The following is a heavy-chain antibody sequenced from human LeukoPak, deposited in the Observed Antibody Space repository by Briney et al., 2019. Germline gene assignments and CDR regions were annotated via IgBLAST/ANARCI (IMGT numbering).Heavy chain of an antibody. CDR2: IYYSGST. D-gene: IGHD6-13*01. CDR1: GGSISSSSYY. Sequence: SETLSLTCTVSGGSISSSSYYWGWIRQPPGKGLEWIGSIYYSGSTYYNPSLKSRVTISVDTSKNQFSLKLSSVTAADTAVYYCARRVTKIAAALDRGQGTLVTVSS. J-gene: IGHJ4*02. CDR3: ARRVTKIAAALD. V-gene: IGHV4-39*01.